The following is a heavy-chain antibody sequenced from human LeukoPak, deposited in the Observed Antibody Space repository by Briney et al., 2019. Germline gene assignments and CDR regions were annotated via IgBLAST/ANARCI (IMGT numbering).Heavy chain of an antibody. CDR2: ISGSGGST. Sequence: GGSLRLSCAASGFTFSSYAMSWVRQAPGKGLEWVSAISGSGGSTYYADSVKGRFTISRDNAMNTVYLQMNSLRAEDTAVYYCARVLSGSWDWFDPWGQGTLVTVSS. J-gene: IGHJ5*02. V-gene: IGHV3-23*01. CDR1: GFTFSSYA. D-gene: IGHD3-22*01. CDR3: ARVLSGSWDWFDP.